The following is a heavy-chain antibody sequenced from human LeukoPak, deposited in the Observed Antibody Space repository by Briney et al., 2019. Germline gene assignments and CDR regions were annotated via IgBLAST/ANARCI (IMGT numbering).Heavy chain of an antibody. Sequence: GGSLRLSCVGSGFTFSRKSMNWVRHSPGKGLEWVASISSSSNYMYYEDSVKGRFTISRDDAKNSLYLQMNSLGAEDTAVYYCARDRMGDCSGGSCYNGFDYWGQGTLVTVSS. D-gene: IGHD2-15*01. CDR2: ISSSSNYM. CDR1: GFTFSRKS. J-gene: IGHJ4*02. V-gene: IGHV3-21*01. CDR3: ARDRMGDCSGGSCYNGFDY.